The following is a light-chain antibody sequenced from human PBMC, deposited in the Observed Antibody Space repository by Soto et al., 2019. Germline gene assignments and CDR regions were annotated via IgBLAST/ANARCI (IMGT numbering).Light chain of an antibody. CDR3: SSYTSSSTLYV. J-gene: IGLJ1*01. CDR1: SSDFGGYNY. Sequence: QSALTQPASVSGSPGQSITISCTGTSSDFGGYNYVSCYQQHPGKAPKLMIYDVSNRPSGVSNRFSGSKSGNTASLTISGLQAEDEADYYCSSYTSSSTLYVFGTGTKVTVL. V-gene: IGLV2-14*01. CDR2: DVS.